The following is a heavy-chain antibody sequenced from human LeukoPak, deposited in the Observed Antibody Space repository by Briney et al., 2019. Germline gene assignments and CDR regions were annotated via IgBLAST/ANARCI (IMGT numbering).Heavy chain of an antibody. D-gene: IGHD5-18*01. CDR3: ARDLGYSYGPYYMDV. CDR1: GFTFSSYW. Sequence: GGSLRLSCAASGFTFSSYWMSWVRQAPGKGLEWVANIKQDGSEKYYVDSVKGRFTISRDNAKNSLYLQMNSLRAEDTAVYYCARDLGYSYGPYYMDVWGKGTTVTVSS. CDR2: IKQDGSEK. V-gene: IGHV3-7*01. J-gene: IGHJ6*03.